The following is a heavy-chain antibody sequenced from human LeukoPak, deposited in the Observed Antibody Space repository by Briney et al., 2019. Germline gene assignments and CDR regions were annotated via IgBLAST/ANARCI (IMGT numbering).Heavy chain of an antibody. J-gene: IGHJ6*03. V-gene: IGHV4-30-2*01. CDR2: IYHSGST. CDR3: ASPYYDFWEDDYYMDV. CDR1: GGSFSSGGYY. D-gene: IGHD3-3*01. Sequence: SETLSLTCTVSGGSFSSGGYYWSWIRPPPGMGLEWIGYIYHSGSTYYNPSLKSRVTISVDRSKNQFSLKLSSVTAADTAVYDCASPYYDFWEDDYYMDVWGKGTTVTVSS.